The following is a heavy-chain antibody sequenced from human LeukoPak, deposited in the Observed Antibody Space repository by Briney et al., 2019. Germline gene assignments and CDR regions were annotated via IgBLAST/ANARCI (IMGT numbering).Heavy chain of an antibody. CDR3: ARGSYYGSGSYPDAFDI. D-gene: IGHD3-10*01. CDR2: IYTSGST. J-gene: IGHJ3*02. Sequence: SETLSLTCTVSGGSISSGSYYWSWIRQPAGKGLEWIGRIYTSGSTNYNPSLKSRVTISVDTSKNQFSLKLSSVTAADTAVYYCARGSYYGSGSYPDAFDIWGQGTMVTVSS. CDR1: GGSISSGSYY. V-gene: IGHV4-61*02.